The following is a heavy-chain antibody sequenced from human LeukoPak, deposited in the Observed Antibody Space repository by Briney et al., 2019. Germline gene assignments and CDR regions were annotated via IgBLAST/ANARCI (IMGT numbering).Heavy chain of an antibody. J-gene: IGHJ4*02. CDR2: ISGSGGST. D-gene: IGHD1-1*01. Sequence: PGGSLRLSCAASGFTFRNCAMSWVRQAPGKGLEYVSVISGSGGSTHYRDSVKGRFTISRDNSKNTLYLQMNSLRVEDTAVYYCAKDGTTTITFDYWGQGTLVTVSS. V-gene: IGHV3-23*01. CDR1: GFTFRNCA. CDR3: AKDGTTTITFDY.